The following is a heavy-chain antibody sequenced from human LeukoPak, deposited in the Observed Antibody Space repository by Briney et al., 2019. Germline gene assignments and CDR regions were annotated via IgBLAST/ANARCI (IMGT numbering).Heavy chain of an antibody. CDR2: ISYSGST. J-gene: IGHJ1*01. Sequence: SETLSLTCTVSGCSINSYYWSWIRQPPGKGLEWIGYISYSGSTNFNPSLRSRVTISVDTSKNYFSLKLSPVTAADTAVYYCARHGGRGYSGYDMEYFQHWGQGTLVTVSS. CDR1: GCSINSYY. D-gene: IGHD5-12*01. V-gene: IGHV4-59*08. CDR3: ARHGGRGYSGYDMEYFQH.